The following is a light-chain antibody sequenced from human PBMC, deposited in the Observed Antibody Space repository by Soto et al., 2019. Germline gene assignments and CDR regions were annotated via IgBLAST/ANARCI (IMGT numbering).Light chain of an antibody. Sequence: EIVLTQSPGTLSLSPGERATLSCRASQSVSSSYLAWYQQKPGQAPRLLIYGASSRATGIPDRFSGSGSGRDFTLAISRLEPEDFAVYYCQQYGSSHSGITFGQGTRLEIK. CDR1: QSVSSSY. CDR2: GAS. CDR3: QQYGSSHSGIT. V-gene: IGKV3-20*01. J-gene: IGKJ5*01.